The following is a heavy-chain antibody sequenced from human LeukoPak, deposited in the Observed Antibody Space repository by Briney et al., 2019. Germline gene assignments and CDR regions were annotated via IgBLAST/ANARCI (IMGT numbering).Heavy chain of an antibody. CDR3: ARQDYDSSGYYSDY. J-gene: IGHJ4*02. V-gene: IGHV3-53*01. D-gene: IGHD3-22*01. Sequence: GRSLRLSCAASGFTVSSNYMSWVRQAPGKGLEWVSVIYSGGSTYYADSVKGRFTISRDNSKNTLYLQMNSLRAEDTAVYYCARQDYDSSGYYSDYWGQGTLVTVSS. CDR1: GFTVSSNY. CDR2: IYSGGST.